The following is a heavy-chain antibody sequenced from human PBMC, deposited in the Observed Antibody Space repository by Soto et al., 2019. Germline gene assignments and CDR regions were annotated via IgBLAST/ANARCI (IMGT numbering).Heavy chain of an antibody. V-gene: IGHV1-3*01. J-gene: IGHJ5*02. D-gene: IGHD4-17*01. CDR2: INAGNGNT. CDR3: ARSSAPLRPRQHPGGYGGNSPNWFDP. Sequence: GASVKVSCKASGYTFTSYAMHWVRQAPGQRLEWMGWINAGNGNTKYSQKFQGRVTITRDTSASTAYMELSSLRSEDTAVYYCARSSAPLRPRQHPGGYGGNSPNWFDPWGQGTLVTVSS. CDR1: GYTFTSYA.